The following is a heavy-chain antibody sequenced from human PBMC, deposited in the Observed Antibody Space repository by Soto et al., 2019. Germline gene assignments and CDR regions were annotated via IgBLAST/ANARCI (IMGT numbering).Heavy chain of an antibody. V-gene: IGHV1-69*13. Sequence: SVKVSCKASGGTFSSYAISWVRQAPGQGLEWMGGIIPIFGTANYAQKLQGRVTITADESTSTAYMELSSLRSEDTAVYYCARVYPLEISYYYYGMDVWGQGTTVTVS. D-gene: IGHD3-3*01. CDR1: GGTFSSYA. CDR3: ARVYPLEISYYYYGMDV. CDR2: IIPIFGTA. J-gene: IGHJ6*02.